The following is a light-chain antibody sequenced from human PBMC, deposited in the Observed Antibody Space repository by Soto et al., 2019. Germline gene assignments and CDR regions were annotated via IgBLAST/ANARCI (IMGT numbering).Light chain of an antibody. Sequence: QSVLTQPPSVSGAPRQRVTISCSGSDSNIGNSAVNWYQLVPGKAPKVVIYRNNVVLSGVSDRFSGSKSGTSASLAISRLQSEDEADYYCAAWDDSLDAQVFGGGTKVTVL. CDR1: DSNIGNSA. CDR2: RNN. CDR3: AAWDDSLDAQV. V-gene: IGLV1-36*01. J-gene: IGLJ3*02.